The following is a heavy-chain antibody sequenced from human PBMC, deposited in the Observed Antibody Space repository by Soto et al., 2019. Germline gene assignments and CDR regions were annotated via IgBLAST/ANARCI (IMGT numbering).Heavy chain of an antibody. CDR2: IYYSGST. CDR1: GGSISSSSYY. V-gene: IGHV4-39*07. CDR3: ARDPARGGGSYLGYFDY. D-gene: IGHD1-26*01. J-gene: IGHJ4*02. Sequence: PSETLSLTCTVSGGSISSSSYYWGWIRQPPGKGLEWIGSIYYSGSTYHNQSLKSRVTISVDTSMNQLSLTLTSVTAADTAVYYCARDPARGGGSYLGYFDYWGQGTPDTVSS.